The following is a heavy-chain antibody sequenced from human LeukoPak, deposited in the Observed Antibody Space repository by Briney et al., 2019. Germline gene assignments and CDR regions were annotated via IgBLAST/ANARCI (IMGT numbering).Heavy chain of an antibody. V-gene: IGHV4-34*01. CDR2: ISHSGAA. Sequence: SETLSLTRAVYGGSFTAYSYFWLRPPPGKGLEWIGEISHSGAANYNPTFKSRLIISVDTSKNQFSLKLSSVTAADTAVYYCARGMLLGYYFDYWGQGTLVTVSS. CDR3: ARGMLLGYYFDY. CDR1: GGSFTAYS. J-gene: IGHJ4*02. D-gene: IGHD2-15*01.